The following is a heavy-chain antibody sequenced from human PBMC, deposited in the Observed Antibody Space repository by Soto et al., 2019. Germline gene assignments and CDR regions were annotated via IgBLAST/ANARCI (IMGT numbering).Heavy chain of an antibody. CDR2: IYWDDDK. J-gene: IGHJ3*02. V-gene: IGHV2-5*02. CDR3: AHSYYDSSGYYGRDDAFDI. D-gene: IGHD3-22*01. CDR1: GFSLSTRGVG. Sequence: QITLKESGPTLVKPTQTLTLTCTFSGFSLSTRGVGVGWIRQPPGKALEWLALIYWDDDKRYSPSLKSRLTITKDTSKNQVVLTMTNMDPVDTATYYCAHSYYDSSGYYGRDDAFDIWGQGTMVTVSS.